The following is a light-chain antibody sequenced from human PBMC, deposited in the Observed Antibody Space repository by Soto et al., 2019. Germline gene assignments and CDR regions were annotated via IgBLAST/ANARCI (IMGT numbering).Light chain of an antibody. V-gene: IGLV1-40*01. J-gene: IGLJ2*01. CDR1: SSNIGAGYD. Sequence: QLVLTQPPSVSGAPGQRVTISCTGSSSNIGAGYDVHWYQQLPGTAPKLLIDGNSNRPSGVPDRFSASKSGTSVSLAITGLQADDEADYYCQPYDSSLSVVFGGRTKLTVL. CDR3: QPYDSSLSVV. CDR2: GNS.